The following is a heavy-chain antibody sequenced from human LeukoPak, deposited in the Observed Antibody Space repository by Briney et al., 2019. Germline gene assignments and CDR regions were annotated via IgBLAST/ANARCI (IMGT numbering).Heavy chain of an antibody. V-gene: IGHV3-74*01. CDR1: GFTFRNYW. J-gene: IGHJ4*02. Sequence: RGGSLRLSCAASGFTFRNYWMHWVRQAPGKGLVWVSRINSDGSSTRYADSVKGRFTISRDNAMNTLYLQMNSLRAEDTAVYYCARDSGYNSANDYWGQGTLVTVSS. D-gene: IGHD5-12*01. CDR2: INSDGSST. CDR3: ARDSGYNSANDY.